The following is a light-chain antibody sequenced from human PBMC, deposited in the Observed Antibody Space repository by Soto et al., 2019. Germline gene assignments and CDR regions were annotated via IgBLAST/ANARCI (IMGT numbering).Light chain of an antibody. V-gene: IGKV1-39*01. CDR3: QQSYSTPYT. J-gene: IGKJ2*01. CDR1: QSISNY. Sequence: DIQMTQSPSSLSASVGDRVTITCRASQSISNYLNWYQQKPGNAPKLLIYAASSLQSGVPSRFSGSRSGTDFTLTISSLQPEDFATYYCQQSYSTPYTFGQGTKLEIK. CDR2: AAS.